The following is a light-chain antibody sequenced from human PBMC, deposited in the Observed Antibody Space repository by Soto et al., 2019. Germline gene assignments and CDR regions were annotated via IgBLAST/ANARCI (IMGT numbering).Light chain of an antibody. CDR2: EVT. Sequence: QSALTQPPSASGSPGQSVTISCTGTSSDVGAYNYFSWYQHHPGKAPKLMIYEVTNRPSGVPDRFSGSKSGNTASLTVSGLQAEDEADYYCSSYGGSNNYVLFGGGTKLTVL. CDR1: SSDVGAYNY. J-gene: IGLJ2*01. V-gene: IGLV2-8*01. CDR3: SSYGGSNNYVL.